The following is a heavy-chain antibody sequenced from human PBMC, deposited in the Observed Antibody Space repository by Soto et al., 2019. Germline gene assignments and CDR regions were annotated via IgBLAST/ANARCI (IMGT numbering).Heavy chain of an antibody. D-gene: IGHD6-13*01. CDR3: PRRERAAGTDWWFDP. CDR1: GGSISSSSFH. Sequence: QLQLQESGPGLVKPSETLSLTCTVSGGSISSSSFHWGWIRQPPGKGLEWIGSIYYSGSTYYSPSLKSRAPXPXAXSXXQFPLKLSSVTAADTAVYYCPRRERAAGTDWWFDPWGQGTLVTVSS. J-gene: IGHJ5*02. V-gene: IGHV4-39*01. CDR2: IYYSGST.